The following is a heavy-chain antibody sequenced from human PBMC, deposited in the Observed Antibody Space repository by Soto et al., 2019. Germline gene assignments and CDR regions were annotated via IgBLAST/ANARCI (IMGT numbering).Heavy chain of an antibody. Sequence: GDSLKISCKSSGYSFATYWIAWVRQMPGKGLEWMGNIYPGDSNTVYSPSFQGQVTISVDKSLSTAYLQWSSLKASDTAMYYCARSFWGSEYYYYGMDLWGQGTTVTVS. V-gene: IGHV5-51*01. CDR3: ARSFWGSEYYYYGMDL. CDR1: GYSFATYW. D-gene: IGHD3-16*01. J-gene: IGHJ6*02. CDR2: IYPGDSNT.